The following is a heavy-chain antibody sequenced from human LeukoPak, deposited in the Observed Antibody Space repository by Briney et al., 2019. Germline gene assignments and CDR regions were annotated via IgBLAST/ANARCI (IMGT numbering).Heavy chain of an antibody. J-gene: IGHJ4*02. CDR2: ISGSGGST. V-gene: IGHV3-23*01. Sequence: PGGSLRLSCAASGFIFSSYAMSWVRQAPGKGLEWVSAISGSGGSTYYADSVKGRFTISRDNSKNTLYLQMNSLRAEDTAVYYCAKNPGSGSYYAPLEYWGQGTLVTVSS. CDR3: AKNPGSGSYYAPLEY. D-gene: IGHD3-10*01. CDR1: GFIFSSYA.